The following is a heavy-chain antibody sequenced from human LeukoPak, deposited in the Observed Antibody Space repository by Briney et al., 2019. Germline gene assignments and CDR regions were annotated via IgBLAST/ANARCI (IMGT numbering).Heavy chain of an antibody. J-gene: IGHJ4*02. CDR1: GYTFTSYD. CDR3: ARGGGVWFGELFHDY. Sequence: ASVKVSCKASGYTFTSYDINWVRQATGQGLEWMGWMNPNSGNTGYAQKFQGRVTMTRNTSISTAYMELSGLRSEDTAVYYCARGGGVWFGELFHDYWGQGTLVTVSS. CDR2: MNPNSGNT. V-gene: IGHV1-8*01. D-gene: IGHD3-10*01.